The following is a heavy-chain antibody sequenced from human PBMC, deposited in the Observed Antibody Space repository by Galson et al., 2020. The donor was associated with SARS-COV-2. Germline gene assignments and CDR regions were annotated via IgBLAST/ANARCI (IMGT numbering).Heavy chain of an antibody. D-gene: IGHD1-26*01. CDR3: ARESRWELYFDH. V-gene: IGHV4-61*02. Sequence: SETMSLTCTVSGGSISSGSYYWSWIRPPAGKGLEWIGRIYTSGNTNYNPSLKSRVTISVDTSKNQFSLKLSSVTAADTAVYYCARESRWELYFDHWGQGTLVTVSS. CDR1: GGSISSGSYY. CDR2: IYTSGNT. J-gene: IGHJ4*02.